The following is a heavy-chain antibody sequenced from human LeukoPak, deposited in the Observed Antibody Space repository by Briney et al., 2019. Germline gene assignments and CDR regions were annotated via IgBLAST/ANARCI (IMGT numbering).Heavy chain of an antibody. CDR1: GFTFSSYG. V-gene: IGHV3-30*18. J-gene: IGHJ4*02. CDR3: AKDSRSFDWSLANPDY. D-gene: IGHD3-9*01. CDR2: ISYDGSNK. Sequence: PGGSLRLSCAASGFTFSSYGMHWVRQAPGKGLEWVAVISYDGSNKYCADSVKGRFTISRDNSKNTLFLQMNSLRAEDTAVYYCAKDSRSFDWSLANPDYGGQGTLVTVS.